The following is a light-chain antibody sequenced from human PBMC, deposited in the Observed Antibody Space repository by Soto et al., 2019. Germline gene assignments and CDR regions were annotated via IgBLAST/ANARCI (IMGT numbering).Light chain of an antibody. J-gene: IGKJ1*01. CDR2: DAS. V-gene: IGKV3-11*01. CDR3: QQYNNWPRT. Sequence: EILLTQSPATLSLSLGERATLSCRASQSVSSYLAWYQQKPGQAPRLLIYDASNRATGIPARFSGSGSGTDFTLTISSLEPEDFAVYYCQQYNNWPRTFGQGTKVDIK. CDR1: QSVSSY.